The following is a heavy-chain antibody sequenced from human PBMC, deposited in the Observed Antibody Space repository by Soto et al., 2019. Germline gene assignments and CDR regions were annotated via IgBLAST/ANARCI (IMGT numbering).Heavy chain of an antibody. CDR1: GFTFSSYW. Sequence: EVQLVESGGGLVQPGGSLRLSCAASGFTFSSYWMSWVRQAPGKGLEWVANIKQDGSEKYYVDSVKGRFTISRDNAKNSLYLQMNSLRAEDTAVYYCARVGYYYDSSVWDYWGQGTLVTVSS. CDR2: IKQDGSEK. D-gene: IGHD3-22*01. CDR3: ARVGYYYDSSVWDY. J-gene: IGHJ4*02. V-gene: IGHV3-7*03.